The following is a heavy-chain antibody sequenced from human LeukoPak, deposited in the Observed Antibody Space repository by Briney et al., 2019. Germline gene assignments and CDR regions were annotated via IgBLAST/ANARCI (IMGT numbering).Heavy chain of an antibody. J-gene: IGHJ4*02. CDR1: GFTFSSYA. CDR3: ARGNSYPLDYFVY. V-gene: IGHV3-64*01. D-gene: IGHD5-18*01. CDR2: ISSNGGST. Sequence: GGSLRLSCAASGFTFSSYAMHWVRQAPGKGLEYVSAISSNGGSTYYANSVKGRFTISRDNSKNTLYLQMGSLRAEDMAVYYCARGNSYPLDYFVYWGQGTLVTVSS.